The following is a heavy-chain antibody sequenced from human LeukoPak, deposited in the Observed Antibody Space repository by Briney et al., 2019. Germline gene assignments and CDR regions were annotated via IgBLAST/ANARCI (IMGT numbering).Heavy chain of an antibody. CDR1: GGSISNSAYY. V-gene: IGHV4-39*01. D-gene: IGHD3-10*01. CDR3: ARKTPGTSMDD. J-gene: IGHJ6*02. CDR2: ITNTGST. Sequence: PSETLSLTCTVSGGSISNSAYYWVWIRQPPGKGLEWIGTITNTGSTYSNPSLKSRVTISIDTSKTQISLKLTSVTAADTAVFYCARKTPGTSMDDWGQGTPVTVSS.